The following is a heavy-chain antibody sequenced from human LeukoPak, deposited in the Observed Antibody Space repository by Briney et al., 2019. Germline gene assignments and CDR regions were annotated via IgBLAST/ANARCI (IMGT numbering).Heavy chain of an antibody. Sequence: PSETLSLTCAVSGGSISSSNWWSWVRQPPGKGLEWIGEINHSGSTNYNPSLKSRVTISVDTSKNQFSLKLSSVTAADTAVYYCARGPTRNYYYYGMDVWGKGTTVTVSS. V-gene: IGHV4-4*02. J-gene: IGHJ6*04. D-gene: IGHD1-14*01. CDR3: ARGPTRNYYYYGMDV. CDR1: GGSISSSNW. CDR2: INHSGST.